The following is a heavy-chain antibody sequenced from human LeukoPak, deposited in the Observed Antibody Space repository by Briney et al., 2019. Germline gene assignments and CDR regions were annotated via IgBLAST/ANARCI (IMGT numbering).Heavy chain of an antibody. CDR2: INHRGST. CDR1: GGSFSGYY. CDR3: ARVGGDDGTNFDF. D-gene: IGHD4-17*01. Sequence: KPSETLSLTCAVYGGSFSGYYWSWIRQPPGKGLEWIGEINHRGSTNYYPSLKSRVTISVDTSKNQFSLKLTSVTAADTAVYYCARVGGDDGTNFDFWGQGTLVTVSS. J-gene: IGHJ4*02. V-gene: IGHV4-34*01.